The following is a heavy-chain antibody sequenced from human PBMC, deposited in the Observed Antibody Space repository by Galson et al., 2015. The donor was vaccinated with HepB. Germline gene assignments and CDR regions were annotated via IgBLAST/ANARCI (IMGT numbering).Heavy chain of an antibody. J-gene: IGHJ6*03. Sequence: SLRLSCAASGFTFNDYNIHWVRQVPGKGLEWVSLISWSGDTTYYADSVKGRFTISRDNSKNSLFLQMNSLTTEDTAFYYCAREFNYYYMDVWGKGTPATVSS. CDR1: GFTFNDYN. CDR2: ISWSGDTT. CDR3: AREFNYYYMDV. V-gene: IGHV3-43*01.